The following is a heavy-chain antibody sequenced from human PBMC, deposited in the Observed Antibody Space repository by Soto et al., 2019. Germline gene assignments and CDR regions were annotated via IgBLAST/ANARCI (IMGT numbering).Heavy chain of an antibody. V-gene: IGHV1-8*01. Sequence: AAVKVSCKTSGYTFTSYDVNWVRQATGQGLEWMGWMNPNSGNTGYAQKFQGRVNMTTNTSISKAYMELSGMRSDDTATYYCAKGSWRRYSSDTTCYKINYWRQATLVTVSS. CDR2: MNPNSGNT. D-gene: IGHD2-2*02. J-gene: IGHJ4*02. CDR3: AKGSWRRYSSDTTCYKINY. CDR1: GYTFTSYD.